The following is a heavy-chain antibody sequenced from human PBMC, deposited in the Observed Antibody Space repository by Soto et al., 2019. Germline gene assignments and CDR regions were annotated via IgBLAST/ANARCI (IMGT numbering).Heavy chain of an antibody. CDR2: IMPVFRRP. D-gene: IGHD3-3*02. V-gene: IGHV1-69*12. Sequence: QVQLVQSGAEVKKPGSSVKVSCKASGGTFRTSAISWVRQAPGQGLEWAGGIMPVFRRPKYPQNFQGRVTITAEDSTSTADMERSSLGSDDPAIYCCARDKDRPQLGGNYYYILDVWGQGTAVTVSS. J-gene: IGHJ6*02. CDR3: ARDKDRPQLGGNYYYILDV. CDR1: GGTFRTSA.